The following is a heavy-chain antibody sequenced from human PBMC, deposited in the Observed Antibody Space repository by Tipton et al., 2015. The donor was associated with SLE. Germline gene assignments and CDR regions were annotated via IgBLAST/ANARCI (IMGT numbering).Heavy chain of an antibody. V-gene: IGHV3-30*02. CDR2: IQDDGGYD. J-gene: IGHJ4*02. CDR1: GFTFSNYA. D-gene: IGHD6-13*01. CDR3: AKDSRTWSFDN. Sequence: SLRLSCAASGFTFSNYAFSWVRQAPGKGLEWVALIQDDGGYDDYADSVKGRFTISRDNSENTLYLQMNNLSTEDTAVYYCAKDSRTWSFDNWGQGTLVTVSS.